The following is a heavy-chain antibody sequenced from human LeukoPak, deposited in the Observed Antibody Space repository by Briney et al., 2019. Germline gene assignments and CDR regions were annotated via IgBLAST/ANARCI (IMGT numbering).Heavy chain of an antibody. V-gene: IGHV3-11*01. Sequence: GGSLRLSCAASGFTFSDYYMSWIRQAPGKGLEWVSYISSSGSTIYYADSVKGRFTISRDNAKNSLYLQMNSLRAEDTAVYYCARGRNYDSSGYYYYYYYYMDVWGKGTTVTISS. J-gene: IGHJ6*03. CDR1: GFTFSDYY. CDR3: ARGRNYDSSGYYYYYYYYMDV. D-gene: IGHD3-22*01. CDR2: ISSSGSTI.